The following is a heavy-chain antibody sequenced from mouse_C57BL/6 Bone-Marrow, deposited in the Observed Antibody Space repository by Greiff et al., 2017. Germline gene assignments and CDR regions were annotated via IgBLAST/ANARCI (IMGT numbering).Heavy chain of an antibody. CDR3: AREGYGLAAWFAY. Sequence: VMLVESGAELVKPGASVQISCKASGYAFSSYWMNWVKQRPGKGLEWIGQIYPGDGDTNYNGKFKGKATLSADKSSSTAYMQITSLTSEDSAVYFCAREGYGLAAWFAYWGQGTLVTVSA. J-gene: IGHJ3*01. CDR1: GYAFSSYW. CDR2: IYPGDGDT. D-gene: IGHD2-14*01. V-gene: IGHV1-80*01.